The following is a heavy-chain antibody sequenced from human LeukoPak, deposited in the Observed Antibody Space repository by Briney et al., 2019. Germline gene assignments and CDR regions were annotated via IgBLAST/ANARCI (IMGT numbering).Heavy chain of an antibody. V-gene: IGHV4-59*01. D-gene: IGHD3-9*01. J-gene: IGHJ4*02. Sequence: SETLSLTCTVSGGSISPYYWSWIRQPPGKGLEWIGGIYHSGSTNYNPSLESRVTISVDTSKNQFSLKLSSVTAADTAVYYCARAAGYFDWLYFDYWGQGTLVTVSS. CDR1: GGSISPYY. CDR3: ARAAGYFDWLYFDY. CDR2: IYHSGST.